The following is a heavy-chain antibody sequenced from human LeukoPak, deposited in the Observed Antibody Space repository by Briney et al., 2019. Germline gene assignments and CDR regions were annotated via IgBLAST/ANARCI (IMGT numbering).Heavy chain of an antibody. CDR1: GGTFSSYA. Sequence: ASVTVSCKASGGTFSSYAISWVRQAPGQGLEWMGGIIPIFGTANYAQKFQGRVTMTRDTSISTAFMELTSLRSEDTAVYYCARGPPNWGFDFWGQGALVTVSS. CDR3: ARGPPNWGFDF. V-gene: IGHV1-69*05. CDR2: IIPIFGTA. D-gene: IGHD7-27*01. J-gene: IGHJ4*02.